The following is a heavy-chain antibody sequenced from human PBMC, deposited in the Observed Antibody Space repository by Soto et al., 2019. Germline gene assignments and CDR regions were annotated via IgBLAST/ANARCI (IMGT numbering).Heavy chain of an antibody. V-gene: IGHV1-69*02. J-gene: IGHJ5*02. Sequence: QVQLVQSGAQMKKTGSSVKVSCKATGGTLSMYTISCVRQAPGQGLEWMGRIIPVVGVVNYAQKFQGRVTITADKATMTAYMELSSLRSDDTALYYCARNTGNWLDPWGQGTLVTVSP. D-gene: IGHD5-18*01. CDR1: GGTLSMYT. CDR2: IIPVVGVV. CDR3: ARNTGNWLDP.